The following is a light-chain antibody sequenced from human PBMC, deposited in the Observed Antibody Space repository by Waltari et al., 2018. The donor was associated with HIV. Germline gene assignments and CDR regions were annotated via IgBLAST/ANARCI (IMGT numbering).Light chain of an antibody. CDR3: SSYTSSNTLV. CDR2: EVY. CDR1: SSDAGGYDP. Sequence: QSALTQTASVSGSPGQSLTISCPGTSSDAGGYDPVSWYQQHPGKAPKLVIYEVYNRPSGISHRFSGSKSGNTASLTISGLQAEDEADYFCSSYTSSNTLVFGGGTKVTVL. J-gene: IGLJ2*01. V-gene: IGLV2-14*01.